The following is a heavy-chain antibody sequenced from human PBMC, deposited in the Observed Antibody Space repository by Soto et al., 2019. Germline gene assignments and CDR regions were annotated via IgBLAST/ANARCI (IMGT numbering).Heavy chain of an antibody. CDR1: GFSFSTYN. Sequence: GGSLRLSCAASGFSFSTYNMNWVRQAPGRGLEWVSYISSRSSTIYHADSVKGRFTISRDNAKNSLYLQMDSLGAEDTAVYYCARDGFGFSSSWYSYYGMDVWGQGTTVTVSS. D-gene: IGHD6-13*01. V-gene: IGHV3-48*04. CDR3: ARDGFGFSSSWYSYYGMDV. J-gene: IGHJ6*02. CDR2: ISSRSSTI.